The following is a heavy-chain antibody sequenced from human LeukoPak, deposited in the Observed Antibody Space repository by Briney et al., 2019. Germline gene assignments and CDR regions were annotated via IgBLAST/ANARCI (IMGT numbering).Heavy chain of an antibody. J-gene: IGHJ4*02. CDR1: GFTFSSYA. V-gene: IGHV3-23*01. Sequence: PGGSLRLSCAASGFTFSSYAMSWVRQAPGKGLEWVSAISGSGGSTYYADSVKGRFTISRDNSKNTLYLQMNSLRAEDTAVYYCAKDQEYYGSGSHFDCWGQGTLVTVSS. CDR2: ISGSGGST. D-gene: IGHD3-10*01. CDR3: AKDQEYYGSGSHFDC.